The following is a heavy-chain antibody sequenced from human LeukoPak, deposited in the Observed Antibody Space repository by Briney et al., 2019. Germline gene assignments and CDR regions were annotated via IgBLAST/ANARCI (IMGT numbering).Heavy chain of an antibody. CDR2: IESDASNT. J-gene: IGHJ4*02. Sequence: GGSLRLSCAASGFAFGSHWMHWVRQAPGKGLVWVARIESDASNTRYADSVKGRFTISRDNANKTLYLQMNSLRAEDTAVYYCTRDGSGSRVPFDYWGQGTLVTVSS. CDR3: TRDGSGSRVPFDY. CDR1: GFAFGSHW. D-gene: IGHD1-26*01. V-gene: IGHV3-74*01.